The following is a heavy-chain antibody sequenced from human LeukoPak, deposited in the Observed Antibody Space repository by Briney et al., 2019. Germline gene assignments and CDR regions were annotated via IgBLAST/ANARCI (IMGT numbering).Heavy chain of an antibody. J-gene: IGHJ6*04. Sequence: GGSLRLSCAPSGFTFSSYVMSWVRQAPGKGLEWVSSISASGGSTYYADSVEGRFTISRDNSKNSLYLQMNSLRAEDTAVYYCAELGITMIGGVWGKGTTVTISS. CDR2: ISASGGST. V-gene: IGHV3-23*01. CDR3: AELGITMIGGV. CDR1: GFTFSSYV. D-gene: IGHD3-10*02.